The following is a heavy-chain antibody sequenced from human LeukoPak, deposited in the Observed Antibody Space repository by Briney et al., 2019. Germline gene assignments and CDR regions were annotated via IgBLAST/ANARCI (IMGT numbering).Heavy chain of an antibody. J-gene: IGHJ6*03. Sequence: ASVKVSCKASGYTFTSYGISWVRQAPGQGLEWLGWISAYNGNTNYAQKLQGRVTMTTDTSTSTAYMELRSLRSDDTAVYYCARDRYYYDSSGYWGVGDYYYYMDVWGKGTTVTISS. D-gene: IGHD3-22*01. CDR3: ARDRYYYDSSGYWGVGDYYYYMDV. CDR2: ISAYNGNT. CDR1: GYTFTSYG. V-gene: IGHV1-18*01.